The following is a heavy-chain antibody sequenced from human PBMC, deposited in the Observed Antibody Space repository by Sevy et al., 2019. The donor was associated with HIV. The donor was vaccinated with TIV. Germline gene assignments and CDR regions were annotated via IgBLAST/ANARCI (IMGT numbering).Heavy chain of an antibody. D-gene: IGHD6-19*01. CDR3: ANRAGPIFDN. Sequence: GGSLRLSCVVSVFTFNYYMSWVRQAPGKGLEWVSVISDSGGYTSYTDSVKGRFTISRDNSKNTLYLQMNSLRVEDTAIYYCANRAGPIFDNWGQGTLVTVSS. CDR2: ISDSGGYT. J-gene: IGHJ4*02. V-gene: IGHV3-23*01. CDR1: VFTFNYY.